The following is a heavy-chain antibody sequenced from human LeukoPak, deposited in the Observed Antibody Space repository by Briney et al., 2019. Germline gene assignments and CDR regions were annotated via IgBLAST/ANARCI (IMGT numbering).Heavy chain of an antibody. CDR2: ISGSGSST. D-gene: IGHD3-9*01. CDR1: GFTFSSYG. CDR3: ARVRYFDWLGPFDY. V-gene: IGHV3-23*01. Sequence: GGSLRLSCAASGFTFSSYGMSWVRQAPGKGLEWVSAISGSGSSTYYGDSVKGRFTISRDNAKKSLYLQMNSLRAEDTAVYYCARVRYFDWLGPFDYWGQGTLVTVSS. J-gene: IGHJ4*02.